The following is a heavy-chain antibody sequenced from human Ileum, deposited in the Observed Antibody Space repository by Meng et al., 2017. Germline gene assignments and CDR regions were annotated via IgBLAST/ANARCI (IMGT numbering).Heavy chain of an antibody. J-gene: IGHJ5*02. Sequence: VPLQESGQGLVKPSQTLSLTCTVSGDSISSGDHYWTWSRQHPGKGLEWIGYFYFSGSTYYNPSLKSRVSISVDTSKNQFSLRMSSVTAADTAVYYCARYYYDSSGVTWFDPWGQGTLVTVSS. CDR1: GDSISSGDHY. CDR2: FYFSGST. CDR3: ARYYYDSSGVTWFDP. V-gene: IGHV4-31*03. D-gene: IGHD3-22*01.